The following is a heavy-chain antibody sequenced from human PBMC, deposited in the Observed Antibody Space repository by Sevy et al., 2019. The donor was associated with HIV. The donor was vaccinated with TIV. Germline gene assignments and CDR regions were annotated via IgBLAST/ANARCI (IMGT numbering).Heavy chain of an antibody. CDR1: GFTFSSYA. J-gene: IGHJ6*02. D-gene: IGHD2-15*01. Sequence: GGSLRLSCTASGFTFSSYAMHWVRQAPGKGLEWVAVISYDGSDKYYADSVKGRFTISRDNSKNTLYLQMNSLRAEDTAVYYCARDPAYCSGGSCYLGERYYYYGKDVWGQGTTVTVSS. V-gene: IGHV3-30-3*01. CDR3: ARDPAYCSGGSCYLGERYYYYGKDV. CDR2: ISYDGSDK.